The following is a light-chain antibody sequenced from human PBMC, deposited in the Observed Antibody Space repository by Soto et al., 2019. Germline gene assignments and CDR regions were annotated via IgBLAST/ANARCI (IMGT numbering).Light chain of an antibody. V-gene: IGKV3-11*01. Sequence: EIVLTQSPATLSLSPGERATLSCRASQNIGNFLAWYQQKPGQAPRLLIYDASNRATGIPARFSGSGSGTDFTLTISSLEPEDFAFYFCQQRSHWPPFTFGPGTKVDIK. J-gene: IGKJ3*01. CDR2: DAS. CDR1: QNIGNF. CDR3: QQRSHWPPFT.